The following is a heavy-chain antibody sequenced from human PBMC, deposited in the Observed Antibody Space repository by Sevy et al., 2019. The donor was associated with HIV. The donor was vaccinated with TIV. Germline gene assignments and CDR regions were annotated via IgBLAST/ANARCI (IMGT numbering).Heavy chain of an antibody. CDR2: FDPEDGET. J-gene: IGHJ4*02. Sequence: ASVKVSCKVSGYTLTELSMHWVRQAPGKGLEWMGGFDPEDGETIYAQKFQGRVTMTEDTSTDTAYMELSSLRSEDTAVYYWATGPGTGGGLNFDYWGQGTLVTASS. CDR3: ATGPGTGGGLNFDY. D-gene: IGHD3-10*01. V-gene: IGHV1-24*01. CDR1: GYTLTELS.